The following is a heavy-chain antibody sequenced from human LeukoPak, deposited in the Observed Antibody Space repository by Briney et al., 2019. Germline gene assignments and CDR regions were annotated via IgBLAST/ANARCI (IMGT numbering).Heavy chain of an antibody. D-gene: IGHD5-18*01. CDR1: GFTVSSNY. CDR3: ARTAMVTKVRPDWSDP. V-gene: IGHV3-66*01. CDR2: IYSGGST. Sequence: GGSLRLSCAASGFTVSSNYMSWVRQAPGKGLEWVSVIYSGGSTYYADSVKGRFTISRDNSKNTLYLQMNSLRAEDTAVYYCARTAMVTKVRPDWSDPWGQGTLVTVSS. J-gene: IGHJ5*02.